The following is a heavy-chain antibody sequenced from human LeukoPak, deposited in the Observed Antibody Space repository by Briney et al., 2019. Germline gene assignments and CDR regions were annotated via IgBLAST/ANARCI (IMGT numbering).Heavy chain of an antibody. J-gene: IGHJ4*02. Sequence: ASVKVSCKASGYTFTSYDINWVRQATGQGLEWMGWMNPNSGNTGYAQKFQGRVTMTRNTSISTAYMELSSLRSEDTAVYYCAREGDILTGIDYWGQGTLVTVSS. CDR1: GYTFTSYD. D-gene: IGHD3-9*01. CDR3: AREGDILTGIDY. CDR2: MNPNSGNT. V-gene: IGHV1-8*01.